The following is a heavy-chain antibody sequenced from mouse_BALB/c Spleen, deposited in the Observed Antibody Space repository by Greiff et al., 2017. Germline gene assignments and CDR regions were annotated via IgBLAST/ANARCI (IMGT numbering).Heavy chain of an antibody. J-gene: IGHJ2*01. D-gene: IGHD2-1*01. V-gene: IGHV1-7*01. CDR3: ARDGNFDY. CDR1: GYTFTSYW. Sequence: QVQLQQSGAELAKPGASVKMSCKASGYTFTSYWMHWVKQRPGQGLEWIGYINPSTGYPEYNQKFKDKATLTADKSSSTAYMQLSSLTSEDSAVYYFARDGNFDYWGQGTTLTVSS. CDR2: INPSTGYP.